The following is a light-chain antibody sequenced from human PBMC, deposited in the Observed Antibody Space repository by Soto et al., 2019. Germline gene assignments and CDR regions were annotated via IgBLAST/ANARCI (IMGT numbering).Light chain of an antibody. CDR1: SSNIGAGYD. CDR3: QSYGSSLSASGV. Sequence: QPVLTQPPSVSGAPGQRVTISCTGSSSNIGAGYDVHWYQQLPGTAPKLLIYGNSNRPSGVPDRFSGSKSGTSASLAITGLQAEDEADYYCQSYGSSLSASGVFGGGTKLTVL. J-gene: IGLJ2*01. CDR2: GNS. V-gene: IGLV1-40*01.